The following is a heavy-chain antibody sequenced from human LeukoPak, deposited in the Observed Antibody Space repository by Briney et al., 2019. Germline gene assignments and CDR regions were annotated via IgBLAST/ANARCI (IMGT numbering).Heavy chain of an antibody. CDR2: INHSGST. CDR3: ARGGCSGGSCYFKANWFDP. Sequence: SETLPLTCSVSGGSINNYWWSWIRQPPGKGLEWIGEINHSGSTNYNPSLKSRVTISVDTSQNQFSLKLSSVTAADTAVYYCARGGCSGGSCYFKANWFDPWGQGTLVTVSS. J-gene: IGHJ5*02. CDR1: GGSINNYW. V-gene: IGHV4-34*01. D-gene: IGHD2-15*01.